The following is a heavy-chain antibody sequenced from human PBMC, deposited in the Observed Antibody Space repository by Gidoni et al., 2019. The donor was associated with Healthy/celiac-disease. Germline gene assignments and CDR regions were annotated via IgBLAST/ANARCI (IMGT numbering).Heavy chain of an antibody. J-gene: IGHJ4*02. CDR3: AKDVGGHRSIY. CDR1: VFTFSSYA. D-gene: IGHD1-26*01. V-gene: IGHV3-23*04. Sequence: EVQLVESGGGLVQPGGSLRLSCAASVFTFSSYAMSWVRQAPGKGLEWVAAISWNGGSTYYADSVKGRFTISRDNSKNTLYLQMNSLRAEDTAVYYCAKDVGGHRSIYWGQGTLVTVSS. CDR2: ISWNGGST.